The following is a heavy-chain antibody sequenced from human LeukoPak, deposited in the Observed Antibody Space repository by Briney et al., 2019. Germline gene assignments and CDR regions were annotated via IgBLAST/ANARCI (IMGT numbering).Heavy chain of an antibody. Sequence: SVKVSCKASGGTFSSYAISWVRQAPGQGLEWMGGIIPIFGTANYAQKFQGRVTITADESTSTAYMELRSLKSDDTAVYYCARDKAVTTEVTQHFQHWGQGTLVTVSS. V-gene: IGHV1-69*13. CDR2: IIPIFGTA. J-gene: IGHJ1*01. CDR3: ARDKAVTTEVTQHFQH. D-gene: IGHD4-23*01. CDR1: GGTFSSYA.